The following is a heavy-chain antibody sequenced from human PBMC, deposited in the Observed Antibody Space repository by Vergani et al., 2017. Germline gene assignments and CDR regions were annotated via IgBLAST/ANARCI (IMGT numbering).Heavy chain of an antibody. J-gene: IGHJ4*02. D-gene: IGHD4-11*01. CDR1: GFSLSTSGVG. Sequence: QITLKESGPTLVKPTQTLTLTCTFSGFSLSTSGVGVGWIRQPPGKALEWLALIYWNDDKRYSTSLKSRLTITKDTYKHQVVLTMTNMDPVDTATYYCAHRRVTSKVFDYWGQGTLGTVSS. V-gene: IGHV2-5*01. CDR2: IYWNDDK. CDR3: AHRRVTSKVFDY.